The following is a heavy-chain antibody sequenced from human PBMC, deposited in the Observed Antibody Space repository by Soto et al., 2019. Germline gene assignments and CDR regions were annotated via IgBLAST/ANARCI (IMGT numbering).Heavy chain of an antibody. CDR1: GGTFSSYT. CDR2: IIPILGIA. V-gene: IGHV1-69*02. J-gene: IGHJ6*03. CDR3: GSAAEPYYYYMDV. D-gene: IGHD2-15*01. Sequence: SVKVSCKASGGTFSSYTISWVRQAPGQGLEWMGRIIPILGIANYAQKFQGRVTITADKSTSTAYMELSSLRSEDTAVYYCGSAAEPYYYYMDVWGKGTTVTVSS.